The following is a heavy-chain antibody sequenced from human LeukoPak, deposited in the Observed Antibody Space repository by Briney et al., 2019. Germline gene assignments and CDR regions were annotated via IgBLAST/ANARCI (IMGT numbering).Heavy chain of an antibody. CDR3: ARLVDTPSAVAGPFDY. CDR1: GYSFTSYW. V-gene: IGHV5-51*01. D-gene: IGHD6-19*01. J-gene: IGHJ4*02. CDR2: IYPGDSDT. Sequence: GESLKISCKDSGYSFTSYWIGWVRQMPGKGLEWMGIIYPGDSDTTYSPSFQGQVTISADKSISTAYLQWSSLKASGTAMYYCARLVDTPSAVAGPFDYWGQGTLVTVSS.